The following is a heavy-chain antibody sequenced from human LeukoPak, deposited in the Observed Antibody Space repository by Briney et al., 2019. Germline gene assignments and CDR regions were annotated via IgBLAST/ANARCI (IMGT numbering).Heavy chain of an antibody. J-gene: IGHJ4*02. D-gene: IGHD3-10*01. CDR1: GYSISGGYY. V-gene: IGHV4-38-2*02. CDR2: IYYSGTT. CDR3: ESGTQQQWSSF. Sequence: SETLSLTCTVSGYSISGGYYWGWIRQPPGKGLEWIASIYYSGTTYYNPSLKSRVTISLDTSRNQFSLKLSSVTAADTAVYYCESGTQQQWSSFWGQGTLVTVSS.